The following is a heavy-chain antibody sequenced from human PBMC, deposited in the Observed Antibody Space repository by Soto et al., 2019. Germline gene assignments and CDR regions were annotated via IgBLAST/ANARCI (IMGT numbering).Heavy chain of an antibody. J-gene: IGHJ4*02. V-gene: IGHV3-48*01. Sequence: EAQLVESGGGLVQPGGSLRLSCAASGFTFSTSSMSWVRQAPGKGLEWVSYISISGSLIYYADSVRGRFTISRDNAKNSLFLEMNSLRAEDTAVYYCVREIIRAAGGPYWGQGTLVTVSS. CDR1: GFTFSTSS. CDR2: ISISGSLI. D-gene: IGHD6-13*01. CDR3: VREIIRAAGGPY.